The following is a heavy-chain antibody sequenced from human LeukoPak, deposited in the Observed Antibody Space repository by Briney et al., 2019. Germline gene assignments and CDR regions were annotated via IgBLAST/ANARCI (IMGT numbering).Heavy chain of an antibody. CDR1: GGSISSSSYY. D-gene: IGHD3/OR15-3a*01. Sequence: SETLSLTCTVSGGSISSSSYYWGWIRQPPRKGLEWIGSIYYSGSTYYNPSLKSRVTISVDTSKNQFSLKLSSVTAADTAVYYCATCPGPWSSWTGDPSDYRGQGTLVTVSS. J-gene: IGHJ4*02. CDR2: IYYSGST. CDR3: ATCPGPWSSWTGDPSDY. V-gene: IGHV4-39*01.